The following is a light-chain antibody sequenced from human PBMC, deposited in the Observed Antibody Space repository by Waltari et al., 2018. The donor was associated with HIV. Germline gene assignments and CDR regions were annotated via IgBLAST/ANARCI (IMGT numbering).Light chain of an antibody. CDR3: SSYAGSKNWV. J-gene: IGLJ3*02. CDR1: NLDIVSYNY. Sequence: QAPLTQPPSVSGSPGQSVTISHAETNLDIVSYNYLYWYQQHPGKAPKFMIYEVKRRPSGVTDRIDGSKAGKTASLTVSGLQDEDEADYYCSSYAGSKNWVFGGGTKLTVL. V-gene: IGLV2-8*01. CDR2: EVK.